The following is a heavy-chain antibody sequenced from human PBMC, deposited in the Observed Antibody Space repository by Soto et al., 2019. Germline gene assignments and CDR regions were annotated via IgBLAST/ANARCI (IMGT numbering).Heavy chain of an antibody. J-gene: IGHJ5*02. CDR3: ARSIYCSGGSCYWGWFDP. CDR1: GGSISSGGYY. D-gene: IGHD2-15*01. Sequence: PSETLSLTCTVSGGSISSGGYYWSWIRQHPGKGLEWIGYIYYSGSTYYNPSLKSRVTISVDTSKNQFSLKLSSVTAADTAVYYCARSIYCSGGSCYWGWFDPWGQGTLVTVFS. V-gene: IGHV4-31*03. CDR2: IYYSGST.